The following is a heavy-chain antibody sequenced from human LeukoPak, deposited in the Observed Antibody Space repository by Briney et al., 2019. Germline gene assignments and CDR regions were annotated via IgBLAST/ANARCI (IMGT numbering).Heavy chain of an antibody. Sequence: GSLRLSCAASGFTFSSYWMSWVRQAPGEGLEWVANIKQDGSEKYYVDSVKGRFTISRDNAKNSLYLQMNSLRAEDTAVYYCARVRMLCSGGSCYVGAIDYWGQGTLVTVSS. CDR2: IKQDGSEK. V-gene: IGHV3-7*03. CDR1: GFTFSSYW. CDR3: ARVRMLCSGGSCYVGAIDY. J-gene: IGHJ4*02. D-gene: IGHD2-15*01.